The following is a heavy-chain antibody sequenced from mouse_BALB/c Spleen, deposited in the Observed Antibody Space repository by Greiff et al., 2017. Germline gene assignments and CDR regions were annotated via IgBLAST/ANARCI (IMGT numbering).Heavy chain of an antibody. J-gene: IGHJ2*01. CDR3: AREHYYGYGDY. V-gene: IGHV5-6-5*01. CDR1: GFTFSSYA. Sequence: EVKVVESGGGLVKPGGSLKLSCAASGFTFSSYAMSWVRQTPEKRLEWVASISSGGSTYYPDSVKGRFTISRDNARNILYLQMSSLRSEDTAMYYCAREHYYGYGDYWGQGTTLTVSS. CDR2: ISSGGST. D-gene: IGHD1-2*01.